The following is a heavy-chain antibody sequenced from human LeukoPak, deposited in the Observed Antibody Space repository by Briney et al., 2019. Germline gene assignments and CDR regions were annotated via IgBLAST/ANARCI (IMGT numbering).Heavy chain of an antibody. CDR1: GYTFTSYG. V-gene: IGHV1-18*01. CDR3: ARHGSYAPSNDAFDI. CDR2: ISAYNGNT. Sequence: ASVKASCKASGYTFTSYGISWVRQAPGQGLEWMGWISAYNGNTNYAQKLQGRVTMTTDTSTSTAYMELRSLRSDDTAVYYCARHGSYAPSNDAFDIWGQGTMVTVSS. D-gene: IGHD1-26*01. J-gene: IGHJ3*02.